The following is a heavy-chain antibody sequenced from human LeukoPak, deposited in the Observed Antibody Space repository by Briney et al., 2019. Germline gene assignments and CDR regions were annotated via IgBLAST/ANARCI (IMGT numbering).Heavy chain of an antibody. Sequence: ASVKVSCKASGYTFTGYYMHWVRQAPGQGLEWMGWINPNSGGTNYAQKFQGRVTITRDTSISTAYMELSRLRSDDTAVYYCARGEATAIEGLGYWGQGTLVTVSS. D-gene: IGHD2-2*02. V-gene: IGHV1-2*02. CDR2: INPNSGGT. CDR3: ARGEATAIEGLGY. CDR1: GYTFTGYY. J-gene: IGHJ4*02.